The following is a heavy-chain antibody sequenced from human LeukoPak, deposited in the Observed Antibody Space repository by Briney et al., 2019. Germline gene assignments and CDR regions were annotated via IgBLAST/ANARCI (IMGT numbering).Heavy chain of an antibody. CDR2: IKQDGSEK. V-gene: IGHV3-7*04. CDR1: GFTFSNYW. D-gene: IGHD4-11*01. CDR3: ARAMGGSNDF. J-gene: IGHJ4*02. Sequence: GGSLRLSCAASGFTFSNYWMSWVRQAPGKGLEWVANIKQDGSEKYYVDSVKGRFTISRDNAKNSLYLQMNSLRAEDTAVYYCARAMGGSNDFWGQGTLVTVSS.